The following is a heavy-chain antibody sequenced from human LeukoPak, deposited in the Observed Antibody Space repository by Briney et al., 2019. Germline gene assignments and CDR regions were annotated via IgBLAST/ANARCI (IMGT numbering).Heavy chain of an antibody. J-gene: IGHJ4*02. Sequence: GASVKVSCKASGGTFSSYAISWVRQAPVQGLEWMGGIIPIFGTANYAQKFQGRVTMTRDTSTNTVYLDLTSLKFDDTAFYYCAGTTVVRAGSYLDSWGQGTLVTVSS. CDR2: IIPIFGTA. CDR1: GGTFSSYA. V-gene: IGHV1-69*05. CDR3: AGTTVVRAGSYLDS. D-gene: IGHD3-10*01.